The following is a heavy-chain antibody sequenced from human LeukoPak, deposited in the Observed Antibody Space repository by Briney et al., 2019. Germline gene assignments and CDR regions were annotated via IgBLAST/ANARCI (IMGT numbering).Heavy chain of an antibody. V-gene: IGHV1-69*06. CDR3: ARGPRGGATRYYFDY. Sequence: SVKVSCKASGGTFSSYAISWVRQAPGQGLEWMGRIIPIFGTADYAQKFQGRVAITADKSTSTAYMELSSLRSEDTAVYYCARGPRGGATRYYFDYWGQGTLVTVSS. J-gene: IGHJ4*02. CDR2: IIPIFGTA. CDR1: GGTFSSYA. D-gene: IGHD1-26*01.